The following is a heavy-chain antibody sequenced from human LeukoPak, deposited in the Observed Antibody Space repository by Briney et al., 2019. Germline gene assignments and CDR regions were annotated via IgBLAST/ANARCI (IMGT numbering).Heavy chain of an antibody. J-gene: IGHJ6*02. CDR2: ISAYNGNT. V-gene: IGHV1-18*01. CDR3: ARYQKMAPFYYYGMDV. Sequence: GASVKVSCKASGYTFTSYGISWVRQAPGQGLERMGWISAYNGNTNYAQKLQGRVTMTTDTSTSTAYMELRSLRSDDTAVYYCARYQKMAPFYYYGMDVWGQGTTVTVSS. CDR1: GYTFTSYG. D-gene: IGHD5-24*01.